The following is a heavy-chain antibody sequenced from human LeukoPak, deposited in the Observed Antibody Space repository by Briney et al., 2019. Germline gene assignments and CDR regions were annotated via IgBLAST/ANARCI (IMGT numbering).Heavy chain of an antibody. D-gene: IGHD3-22*01. V-gene: IGHV1-69*13. CDR1: GGTFSSYA. CDR2: IISIFGTA. Sequence: SVKVSCKASGGTFSSYAISWVRQAPGQGLEWMGGIISIFGTANYAQKFQGRVTITADESTSTAYMELSSLRSEDTAVYYCARSYYDSSGLNWFDPWGQGTLVTVSS. CDR3: ARSYYDSSGLNWFDP. J-gene: IGHJ5*02.